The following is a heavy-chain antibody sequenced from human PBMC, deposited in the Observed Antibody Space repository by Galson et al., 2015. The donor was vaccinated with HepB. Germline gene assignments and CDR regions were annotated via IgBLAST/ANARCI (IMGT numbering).Heavy chain of an antibody. J-gene: IGHJ4*02. CDR3: AKAKGGVVAATIDY. Sequence: SLRLSCAASGFTFSTYAMTWVRQAPGKGLEWVSDISGSGGNTFYADSVKGRFTISRDNSKNTLYMQMNSLIVEDTAIYYCAKAKGGVVAATIDYWGQGTLVTVSS. CDR2: ISGSGGNT. D-gene: IGHD2-15*01. CDR1: GFTFSTYA. V-gene: IGHV3-23*01.